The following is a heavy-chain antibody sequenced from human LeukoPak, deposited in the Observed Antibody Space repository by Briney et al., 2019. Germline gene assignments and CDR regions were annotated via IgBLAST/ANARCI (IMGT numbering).Heavy chain of an antibody. CDR2: INHSGST. CDR3: ARDRYYYDSSGYSNWFDP. D-gene: IGHD3-22*01. Sequence: PSETLSLTCAVYGGSFSGYYWSWIRQPPGKGLEWIGEINHSGSTNYNPSLKSRVIISVDTSKNQFSLKLSSVTAADTAVYYCARDRYYYDSSGYSNWFDPWGQGTLVTVSS. V-gene: IGHV4-34*01. CDR1: GGSFSGYY. J-gene: IGHJ5*02.